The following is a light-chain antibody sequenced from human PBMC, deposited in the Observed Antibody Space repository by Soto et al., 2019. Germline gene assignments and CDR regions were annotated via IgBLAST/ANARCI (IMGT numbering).Light chain of an antibody. CDR2: EAN. CDR1: SNDIGGYNL. CDR3: CSFAVGATFV. V-gene: IGLV2-23*02. Sequence: QSALTQPASVSGSPGQSITISCAGTSNDIGGYNLVSWYQQHPGKAPKLIIFEANKRPSGVSDRFSGSKSGNTASLTISALQAEDEADYSCCSFAVGATFVFGGGTKLTVL. J-gene: IGLJ2*01.